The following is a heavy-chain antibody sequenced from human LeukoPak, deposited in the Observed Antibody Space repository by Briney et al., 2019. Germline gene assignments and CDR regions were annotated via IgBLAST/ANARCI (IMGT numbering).Heavy chain of an antibody. D-gene: IGHD5-12*01. CDR2: MSPDGGYT. CDR1: GYTFTSYD. CDR3: EIYTGYDSF. V-gene: IGHV1-8*01. J-gene: IGHJ4*02. Sequence: ASVKVSCKASGYTFTSYDITWVRQATGQGLEWMGWMSPDGGYTGYAQTFQGRVTLTRNTSVSTAFMELSSLRSEDTAVYYREIYTGYDSFWGQGTLVTVSS.